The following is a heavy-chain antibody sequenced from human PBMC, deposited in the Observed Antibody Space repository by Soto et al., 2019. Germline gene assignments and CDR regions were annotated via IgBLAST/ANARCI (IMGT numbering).Heavy chain of an antibody. CDR1: GGSIISSSYY. D-gene: IGHD3-10*01. V-gene: IGHV4-39*01. Sequence: SETLSLTCTVSGGSIISSSYYWVWIRQPPGKGLEWIGSIYYSGSTYYNPSLKSRVTISVDTSKNQFSLKLSSVTAADTAVYYCARQSLRITMVRGVSGPSVAPDYWGQGTLVTVSS. CDR3: ARQSLRITMVRGVSGPSVAPDY. CDR2: IYYSGST. J-gene: IGHJ4*02.